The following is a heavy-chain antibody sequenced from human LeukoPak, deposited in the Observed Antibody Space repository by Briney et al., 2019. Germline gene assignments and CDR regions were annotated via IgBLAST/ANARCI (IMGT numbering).Heavy chain of an antibody. Sequence: GASVKVSCKASGYTFTSYGISWVRQAPGQGLEWMGWISAYNGNTNYAQKLKGRVTMTTDTSTSTAYMELRSLRSDDTAVYYCARDGHSQDYYDSSGQNWFDPWGQGTLVTVSS. J-gene: IGHJ5*02. CDR3: ARDGHSQDYYDSSGQNWFDP. CDR1: GYTFTSYG. D-gene: IGHD3-22*01. V-gene: IGHV1-18*01. CDR2: ISAYNGNT.